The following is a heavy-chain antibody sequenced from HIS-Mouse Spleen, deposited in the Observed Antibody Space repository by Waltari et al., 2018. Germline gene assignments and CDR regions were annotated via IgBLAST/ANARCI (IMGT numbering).Heavy chain of an antibody. J-gene: IGHJ4*02. Sequence: QVTLRESGPALVRPTQTLALTCTFSGFSLSTSGLCVSWIRHPSGKALEWVARIDWDDDTYYSTSLKTRPTMSRETSKNQVVRTMTNMDPLDTATYYCARIAEGYTSGWYAFDYWGQGTLVTVSS. CDR2: IDWDDDT. V-gene: IGHV2-70*15. D-gene: IGHD6-19*01. CDR3: ARIAEGYTSGWYAFDY. CDR1: GFSLSTSGLC.